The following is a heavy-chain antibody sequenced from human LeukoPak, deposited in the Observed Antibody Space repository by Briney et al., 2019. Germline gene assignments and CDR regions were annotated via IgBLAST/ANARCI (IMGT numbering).Heavy chain of an antibody. J-gene: IGHJ5*02. V-gene: IGHV4-38-2*02. D-gene: IGHD5-12*01. CDR3: ARILHIGGPPNWFDP. CDR1: GYSISSGYY. CDR2: IYHSGST. Sequence: SETLSLTCTVSGYSISSGYYWGWIRQPPGKGLGWIGSIYHSGSTYYNPSLKSRVTISVDTSKNQFSLKLSPVTAADTAVYYCARILHIGGPPNWFDPWGQGTLVTVSS.